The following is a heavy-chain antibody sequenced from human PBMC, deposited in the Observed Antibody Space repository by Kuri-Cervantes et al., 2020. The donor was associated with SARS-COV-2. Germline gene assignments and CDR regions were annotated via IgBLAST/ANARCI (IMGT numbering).Heavy chain of an antibody. V-gene: IGHV4-61*02. Sequence: LRLSCTVPGGSISSDRYYWSWIRQPAGKGLEWIGRIYPSGSTNYHPSLKSRVTLSVDTSKNQFSLKLSSVTAADTAVYYCARGTHYFDSTNYWSTGWVWGQGTLVTVSS. J-gene: IGHJ4*02. CDR3: ARGTHYFDSTNYWSTGWV. CDR1: GGSISSDRYY. CDR2: IYPSGST. D-gene: IGHD3-22*01.